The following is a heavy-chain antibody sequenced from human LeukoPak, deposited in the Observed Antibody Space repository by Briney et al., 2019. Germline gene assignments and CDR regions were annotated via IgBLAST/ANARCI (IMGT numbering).Heavy chain of an antibody. CDR1: GGSTSSYY. J-gene: IGHJ2*01. CDR2: IYFIGTT. V-gene: IGHV4-59*12. Sequence: PSETLSLTCTVSGGSTSSYYWSWIRQPPGKGLEWIGYIYFIGTTQYNPSLESRVTASLDTSKNQFSLKLTSVTAADTAVYSCARELGWGSAGSWYFDLWGRGTLVTVSS. D-gene: IGHD7-27*01. CDR3: ARELGWGSAGSWYFDL.